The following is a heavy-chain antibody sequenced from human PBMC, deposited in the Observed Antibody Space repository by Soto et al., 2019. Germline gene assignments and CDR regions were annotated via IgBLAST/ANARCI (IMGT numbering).Heavy chain of an antibody. D-gene: IGHD3-10*01. CDR2: AFYSGAT. CDR3: ARAGFSYGHLLF. J-gene: IGHJ4*02. Sequence: QVQLKESGPGLVKPSETLSLTCNVSGGPIKTGDYYWNWIRQPPGKGLEWIGYAFYSGATHYSPSLKSRAAISMDTSKNQFSLSLTSVTAADTAVYYCARAGFSYGHLLFWGQGIRVTVST. V-gene: IGHV4-30-4*01. CDR1: GGPIKTGDYY.